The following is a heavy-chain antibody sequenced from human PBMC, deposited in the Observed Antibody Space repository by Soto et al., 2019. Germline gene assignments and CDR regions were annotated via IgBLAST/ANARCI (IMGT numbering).Heavy chain of an antibody. J-gene: IGHJ4*02. V-gene: IGHV2-5*01. Sequence: SGPTLVNPTQTLTLTCTFSGFSLSTSGVGVGWIRQPPGKALEWLALIYWNDDKRYSPSLKSRLTITKDTSKNQVVLTMTNMDPVDTATYYCAHRPHPSLREDLYYYDSSGYYVDYWGQGTLVTVSS. CDR3: AHRPHPSLREDLYYYDSSGYYVDY. CDR2: IYWNDDK. CDR1: GFSLSTSGVG. D-gene: IGHD3-22*01.